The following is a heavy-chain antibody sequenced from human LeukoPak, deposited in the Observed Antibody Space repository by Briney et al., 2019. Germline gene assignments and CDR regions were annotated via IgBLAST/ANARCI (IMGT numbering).Heavy chain of an antibody. D-gene: IGHD3-3*01. CDR1: GFTFSSYA. J-gene: IGHJ4*02. V-gene: IGHV3-23*01. Sequence: GGSLRLSCAASGFTFSSYAMSWVRQAPGKGLEWVSAISGSGGSTYYADSVKGRFTISRDNSKNTLYLQMNSLRAEDTAVYYCAKDPRITISGVGTSFDYWGQGTLVTVSS. CDR2: ISGSGGST. CDR3: AKDPRITISGVGTSFDY.